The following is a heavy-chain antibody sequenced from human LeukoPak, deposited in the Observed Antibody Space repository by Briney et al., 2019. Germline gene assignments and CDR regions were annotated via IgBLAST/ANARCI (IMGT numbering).Heavy chain of an antibody. CDR3: ARHVWLQPFDY. Sequence: PSETLSLTCSVSGGAMNSYYWSWIRQSPGKGLEWIGYIYYSGSTNYNPSLKSRVTISVDTSKNQFSLKLSSVTAADTAVYYCARHVWLQPFDYWGQGTLVTVSS. D-gene: IGHD3-9*01. V-gene: IGHV4-59*08. CDR2: IYYSGST. CDR1: GGAMNSYY. J-gene: IGHJ4*02.